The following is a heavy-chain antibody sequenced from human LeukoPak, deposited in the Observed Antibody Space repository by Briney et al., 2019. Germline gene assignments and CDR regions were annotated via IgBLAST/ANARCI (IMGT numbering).Heavy chain of an antibody. CDR2: IYYSGST. J-gene: IGHJ4*02. D-gene: IGHD4-17*01. V-gene: IGHV4-39*07. CDR1: GGSISSSSYY. CDR3: AKTVPTDY. Sequence: SETLSLTCTVSGGSISSSSYYWGWIRQPPGKGLEWIGSIYYSGSTYYNPSLKSRVTISVDTSKNQFSLKLSSVTAADTAVYYCAKTVPTDYWGQGTLVTVSS.